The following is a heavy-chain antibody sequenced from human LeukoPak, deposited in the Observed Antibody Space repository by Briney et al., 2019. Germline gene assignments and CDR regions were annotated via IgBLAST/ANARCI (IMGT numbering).Heavy chain of an antibody. D-gene: IGHD4-11*01. J-gene: IGHJ4*01. CDR2: IWSDGTNR. V-gene: IGHV3-33*01. CDR1: GFIFSHYG. CDR3: ARDAQRGLDYSNSLQY. Sequence: PGGSLRLSCAASGFIFSHYGMHCVRQAPGKGLEWVAVIWSDGTNRFYAGSVKGRFTISRDNSQNTLFLQMNSLRAEDTAMYYCARDAQRGLDYSNSLQYWSHGTLVTVSS.